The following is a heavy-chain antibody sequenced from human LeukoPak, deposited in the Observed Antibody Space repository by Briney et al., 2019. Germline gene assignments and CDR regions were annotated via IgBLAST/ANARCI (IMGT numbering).Heavy chain of an antibody. Sequence: GGSLRLSCAASGFTFDDYAMHWVRHAPGKGLEWVSGISWNSGSIGYADSVKGRFTISRDNAKNSLYLQMNSLRAEDTALYYCAKPIPRYCSSTSCPLGDAFDIWGQGTMVTVSS. CDR2: ISWNSGSI. V-gene: IGHV3-9*01. D-gene: IGHD2-2*01. CDR3: AKPIPRYCSSTSCPLGDAFDI. CDR1: GFTFDDYA. J-gene: IGHJ3*02.